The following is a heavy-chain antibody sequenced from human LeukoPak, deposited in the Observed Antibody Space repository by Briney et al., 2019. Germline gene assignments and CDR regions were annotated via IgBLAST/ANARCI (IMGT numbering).Heavy chain of an antibody. CDR1: GFTFSTYG. CDR3: AKDGPLLWFGPTDA. Sequence: GGSLRLSCVASGFTFSTYGMSWVRQAPGKGLEWVAAVSSTGSGTYYPDSLKGRFIISRDNSQNTVFLQMNSLRPEDTAFYFCAKDGPLLWFGPTDAWGQGILVTVSS. CDR2: VSSTGSGT. D-gene: IGHD3-10*01. V-gene: IGHV3-23*01. J-gene: IGHJ5*02.